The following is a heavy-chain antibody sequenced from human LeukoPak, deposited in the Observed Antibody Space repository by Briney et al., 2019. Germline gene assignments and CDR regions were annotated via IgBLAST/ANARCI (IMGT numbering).Heavy chain of an antibody. D-gene: IGHD3-16*01. J-gene: IGHJ4*02. V-gene: IGHV4-34*01. CDR3: ARVITVRGVIFDY. Sequence: SSETLSLTCAVYGGSFSGYYWSWIRQPPGKGLEWIGEINHSGSTNYNPSLKSRVAISVDTSKNQFSLNLSSVTAADTAVYYCARVITVRGVIFDYWGQGTLVTVSS. CDR1: GGSFSGYY. CDR2: INHSGST.